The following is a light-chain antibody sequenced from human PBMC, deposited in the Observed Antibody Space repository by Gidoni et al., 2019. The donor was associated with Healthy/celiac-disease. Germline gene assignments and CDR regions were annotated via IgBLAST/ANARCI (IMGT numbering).Light chain of an antibody. CDR1: QSVSSY. CDR2: DAS. J-gene: IGKJ1*01. Sequence: EIVLTQSPTTLSMSPGERATLSCRASQSVSSYLAWYQQKPGQAPRLPIYDASNRATGIPARFSGSGSGTDFTLTIRSLEPEDFAVYYCQQRSNWPPGPFGQGTKVEIK. V-gene: IGKV3-11*01. CDR3: QQRSNWPPGP.